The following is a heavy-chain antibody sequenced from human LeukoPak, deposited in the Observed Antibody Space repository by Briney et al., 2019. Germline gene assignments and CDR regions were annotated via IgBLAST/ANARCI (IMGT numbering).Heavy chain of an antibody. Sequence: SETLSLTCAVSGGSISSGGYSWSWIRQPPGRGLEWIGYIYHSGSTYYNPSLKSRVTISVDRSKNQFSLKLSSVTAADTAVYYCARVAVTFDAFDIWGQGTMVTVSS. CDR1: GGSISSGGYS. D-gene: IGHD5-18*01. CDR2: IYHSGST. J-gene: IGHJ3*02. CDR3: ARVAVTFDAFDI. V-gene: IGHV4-30-2*01.